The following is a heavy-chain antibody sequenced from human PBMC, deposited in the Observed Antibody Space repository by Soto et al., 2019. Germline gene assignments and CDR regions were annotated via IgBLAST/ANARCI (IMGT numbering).Heavy chain of an antibody. J-gene: IGHJ6*02. CDR3: ARGEDYYYGMDV. CDR2: IYHSGST. V-gene: IGHV4-30-2*01. CDR1: GGSISSGGYS. Sequence: LPLTCSVSGGSISSGGYSWSWIRQPPGKGLEWIGYIYHSGSTYYNPSLKSRVTISVDRSKNQFSLKLSSVTAADTAVYYCARGEDYYYGMDVWGQGTTVTVSS.